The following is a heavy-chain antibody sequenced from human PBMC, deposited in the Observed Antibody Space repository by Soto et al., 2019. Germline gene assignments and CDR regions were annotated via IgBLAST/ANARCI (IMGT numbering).Heavy chain of an antibody. Sequence: HPGGSLRLSCAASGFTFSSYSMNWVRQAPGKGLEWVSYISSSSSTIYYADSVKGRFTISRDNAKNSLYLQMNSLRDEDTAVYYCARDNKTYYYDSSGQDLDYRGQRTLVTVSS. D-gene: IGHD3-22*01. CDR3: ARDNKTYYYDSSGQDLDY. CDR1: GFTFSSYS. V-gene: IGHV3-48*02. J-gene: IGHJ4*02. CDR2: ISSSSSTI.